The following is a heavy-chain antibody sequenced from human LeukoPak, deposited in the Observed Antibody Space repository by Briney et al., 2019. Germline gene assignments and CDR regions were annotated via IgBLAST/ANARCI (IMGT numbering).Heavy chain of an antibody. Sequence: GESLKISCKGSGYSFTSYWIGWVRQMPGKGLEWMGILYPGDSDTRYSPSFQGQVTISADKSISTAYLQWSSLKASDTAMYYCARPLIAAAANDAFDIWGQGTMVTVSS. D-gene: IGHD6-13*01. CDR1: GYSFTSYW. J-gene: IGHJ3*02. CDR2: LYPGDSDT. V-gene: IGHV5-51*01. CDR3: ARPLIAAAANDAFDI.